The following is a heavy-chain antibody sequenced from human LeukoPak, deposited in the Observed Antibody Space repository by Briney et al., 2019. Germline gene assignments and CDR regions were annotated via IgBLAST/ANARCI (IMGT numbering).Heavy chain of an antibody. Sequence: GGSLRLSCAASGFTFNSFGMHWVRQAPGKGLEWLTFIRYDGTNKYYADSVKGRFTISRDNSKNTLYLQMNSLRAEDTAVYYCAKGPLSHFDYWGQGTLVTVSA. CDR2: IRYDGTNK. V-gene: IGHV3-30*02. CDR1: GFTFNSFG. J-gene: IGHJ4*02. CDR3: AKGPLSHFDY. D-gene: IGHD2/OR15-2a*01.